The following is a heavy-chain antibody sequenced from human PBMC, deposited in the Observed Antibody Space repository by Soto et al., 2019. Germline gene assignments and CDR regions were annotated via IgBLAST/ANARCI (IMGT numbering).Heavy chain of an antibody. CDR3: ARSSSTSWHFDY. J-gene: IGHJ4*02. CDR1: GFTFSSYD. V-gene: IGHV3-13*01. CDR2: IGTAGDT. Sequence: GGSLRLSCAASGFTFSSYDMHWVRQATGKGLEWVSAIGTAGDTYYPGSVKGRFTISRENAKNSLYLQMNSLRAGDTAVYYCARSSSTSWHFDYWGQGTLVTVSS. D-gene: IGHD2-2*01.